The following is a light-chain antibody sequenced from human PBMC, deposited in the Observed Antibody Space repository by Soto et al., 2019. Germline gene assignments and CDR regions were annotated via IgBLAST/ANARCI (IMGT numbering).Light chain of an antibody. CDR1: QSISSSY. CDR3: QQYATSPLT. Sequence: DIVLTQSPGTLSLSPGERATLSCRASQSISSSYLAWFQQKPGQAPRLLIYGALSRATGIPDRFSGSGSGTDFTLTISRLEPEDFALYYCQQYATSPLTFGGGTKV. V-gene: IGKV3-20*01. CDR2: GAL. J-gene: IGKJ4*01.